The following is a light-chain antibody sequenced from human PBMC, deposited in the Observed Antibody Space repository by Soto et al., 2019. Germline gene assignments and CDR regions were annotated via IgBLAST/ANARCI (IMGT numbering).Light chain of an antibody. J-gene: IGLJ2*01. CDR3: QSYDSSNQV. Sequence: LTQPHSVSESPGKTVIISCTRSSGSIANNYVQWYQQRPGSAPTTVIYEDNQRPSGVPDRFSGSIDTSSNSASLTISGLKTEDEADYYCQSYDSSNQVFGGGTKLTVL. V-gene: IGLV6-57*04. CDR2: EDN. CDR1: SGSIANNY.